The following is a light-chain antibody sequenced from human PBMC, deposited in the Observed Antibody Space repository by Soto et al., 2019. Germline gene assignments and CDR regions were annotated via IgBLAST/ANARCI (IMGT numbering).Light chain of an antibody. CDR3: QQYNSPPRT. CDR1: QSVSSY. V-gene: IGKV3-20*01. J-gene: IGKJ1*01. Sequence: EIVLTQSLGSLSLSPGERATLSCRASQSVSSYLAWYQQKPGQAPRLLIYGASSRASGIPDRFSGSGSGTDFTLTISRLEPEDFAVYYCQQYNSPPRTFGQGTKV. CDR2: GAS.